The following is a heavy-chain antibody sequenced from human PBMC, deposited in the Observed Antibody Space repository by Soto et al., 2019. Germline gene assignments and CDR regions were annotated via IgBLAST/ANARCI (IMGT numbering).Heavy chain of an antibody. CDR3: ARSSALADYDFWSGYYEPGYFDY. D-gene: IGHD3-3*01. CDR1: GYTFTSYG. V-gene: IGHV1-18*01. J-gene: IGHJ4*02. CDR2: ISAYNGNT. Sequence: ASVKVSCKASGYTFTSYGISWVRQAPGQGLEWMGWISAYNGNTNYAQKLQGRVTMTTDTSTSTAYIELRSLRSDDTAVYYCARSSALADYDFWSGYYEPGYFDYWGQGTLVTVSS.